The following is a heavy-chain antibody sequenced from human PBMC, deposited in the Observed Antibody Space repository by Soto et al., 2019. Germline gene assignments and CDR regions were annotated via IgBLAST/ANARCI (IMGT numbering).Heavy chain of an antibody. D-gene: IGHD3-22*01. CDR2: ISSSGSYI. Sequence: EVQLVESGGGLVKPGGSLRLSCAASGFTFSSYSMNWVRQAPGKGLEWVSSISSSGSYIYYADSVKGRFTLSRDNAKNPLYLQMNSLRAEDTAVYYCARDGSYDSSGYYFDYWGQGTLVTVSS. CDR3: ARDGSYDSSGYYFDY. CDR1: GFTFSSYS. J-gene: IGHJ4*02. V-gene: IGHV3-21*01.